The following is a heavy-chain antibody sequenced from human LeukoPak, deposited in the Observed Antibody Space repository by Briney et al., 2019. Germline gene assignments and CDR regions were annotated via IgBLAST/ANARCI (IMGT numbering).Heavy chain of an antibody. CDR2: INPSGGGT. J-gene: IGHJ4*02. CDR3: VRGGDPAVVTQGFDY. D-gene: IGHD5-18*01. Sequence: ASVKVSCKASGYTFTSYYMHWVRQAPGQGLEWMGIINPSGGGTSYAQKFRGRVTMTRDTSTSTVFMELSSLRSEDTAVYYCVRGGDPAVVTQGFDYWGQGTPVPVSS. V-gene: IGHV1-46*01. CDR1: GYTFTSYY.